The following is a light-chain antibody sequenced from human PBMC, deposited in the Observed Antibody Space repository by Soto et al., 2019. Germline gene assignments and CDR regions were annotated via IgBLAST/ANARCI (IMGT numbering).Light chain of an antibody. CDR1: SSDVDRYSY. CDR3: SSYTSGSLCV. CDR2: VDS. Sequence: QPVLTQPASVSGSPGQPITISCTGTSSDVDRYSYVSWYQPLPGKAPVLLIYVDSGRPSGVSNRFSGSKSGNTASLTLSGLQAEGEADYYCSSYTSGSLCVCGTGTKVTVL. J-gene: IGLJ1*01. V-gene: IGLV2-14*01.